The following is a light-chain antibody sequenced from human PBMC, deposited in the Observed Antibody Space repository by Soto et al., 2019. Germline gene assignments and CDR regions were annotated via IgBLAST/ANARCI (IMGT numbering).Light chain of an antibody. J-gene: IGLJ3*02. CDR2: EGT. V-gene: IGLV2-23*01. CDR3: CSYAGDSTWV. Sequence: QSALAQPASVSGSPGQSITISCTGSSSDVGSYKFVSWFQQNPGKAPKLIIYEGTKRPSGVSNRFSGSKSGYTASLTISGLQPEDEADYYCCSYAGDSTWVCVGGTKLTVL. CDR1: SSDVGSYKF.